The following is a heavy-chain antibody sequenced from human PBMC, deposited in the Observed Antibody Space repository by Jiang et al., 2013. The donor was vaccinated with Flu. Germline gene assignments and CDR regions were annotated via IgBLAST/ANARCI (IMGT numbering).Heavy chain of an antibody. CDR1: GFTFSTHN. J-gene: IGHJ4*02. Sequence: GGSLRLSCAASGFTFSTHNMNWFRQAPGKGLEWISFISVSTSEIHYADSVKGRFTIPRDNARNSLSLQMNSLRDEDTAVYYCATYQQRLAPYEYWGQGTLVTVSS. CDR3: ATYQQRLAPYEY. D-gene: IGHD1-1*01. V-gene: IGHV3-48*02. CDR2: ISVSTSEI.